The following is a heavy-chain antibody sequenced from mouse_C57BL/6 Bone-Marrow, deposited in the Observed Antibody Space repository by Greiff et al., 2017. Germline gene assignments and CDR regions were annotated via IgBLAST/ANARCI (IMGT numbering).Heavy chain of an antibody. D-gene: IGHD3-1*01. V-gene: IGHV3-6*01. J-gene: IGHJ4*01. Sequence: EVQLQESGPGLVKPSQSLSLTCSVTGYSITSGYYWNWIRQFPGNKLEWMGYISYDGSNNYNPSLKNRISITRDTSKNQFFLKLNSVTTEDTATYYCARVFGRGYYAMDYWGQGTSVTVSS. CDR3: ARVFGRGYYAMDY. CDR1: GYSITSGYY. CDR2: ISYDGSN.